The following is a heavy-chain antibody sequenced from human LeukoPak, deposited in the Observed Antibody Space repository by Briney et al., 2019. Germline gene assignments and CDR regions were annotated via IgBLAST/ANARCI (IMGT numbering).Heavy chain of an antibody. CDR1: GDTLDNYA. J-gene: IGHJ4*02. CDR2: IIPIFGKP. CDR3: ASGDVGITTQSGIASGWIFDY. V-gene: IGHV1-69*05. Sequence: SVKVSCKASGDTLDNYALSWVRQAPGQGPEWMGGIIPIFGKPKYAQKFQGRATFTTDESTSTIHLELTSLRSEDTAVYYCASGDVGITTQSGIASGWIFDYWGQGTLVTVSS. D-gene: IGHD6-19*01.